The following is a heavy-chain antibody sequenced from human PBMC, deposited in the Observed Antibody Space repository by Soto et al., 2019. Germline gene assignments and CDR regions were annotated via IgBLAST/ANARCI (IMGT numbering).Heavy chain of an antibody. CDR3: AKDPYSGVLVPVAIGFDP. CDR2: ISGSGGST. CDR1: GFTFSSYA. Sequence: GGSLRLSCAASGFTFSSYAMGWVRQAPGKGLEWVSAISGSGGSTYYADSVRGRFTISRDNSKNTLYLQINSLRADDSGVYYCAKDPYSGVLVPVAIGFDPWGPGTLVTVSS. D-gene: IGHD2-2*01. V-gene: IGHV3-23*01. J-gene: IGHJ5*02.